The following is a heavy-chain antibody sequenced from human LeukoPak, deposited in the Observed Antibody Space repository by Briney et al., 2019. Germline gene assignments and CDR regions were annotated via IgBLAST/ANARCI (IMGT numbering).Heavy chain of an antibody. Sequence: SVKVSCRASGGTFSSYAISWVRQAPGQGLEWMGGIIPIFGTANYAQKFQGRVTITTDESTSTAYMELSSLRSEDTAVYYCAGDPSPPSYGSPIFDYWGQGTLVTVSS. CDR2: IIPIFGTA. D-gene: IGHD5-18*01. J-gene: IGHJ4*02. CDR1: GGTFSSYA. V-gene: IGHV1-69*05. CDR3: AGDPSPPSYGSPIFDY.